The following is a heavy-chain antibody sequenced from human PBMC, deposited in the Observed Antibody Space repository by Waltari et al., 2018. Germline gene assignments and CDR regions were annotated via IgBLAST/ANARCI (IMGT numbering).Heavy chain of an antibody. CDR3: VKGSSRTWYSAFDM. V-gene: IGHV3-9*03. Sequence: EVQLVESGGGLVQLGRSLTLPCAPSAFLLGAFSMHWVRQAPGKGLEWVSGINWDSGSTGYAASVKGRFTLSRDNAKNSLYLQMDSLRDEDMALYYCVKGSSRTWYSAFDMWGQGTMVTVSS. CDR1: AFLLGAFS. J-gene: IGHJ3*02. CDR2: INWDSGST. D-gene: IGHD6-13*01.